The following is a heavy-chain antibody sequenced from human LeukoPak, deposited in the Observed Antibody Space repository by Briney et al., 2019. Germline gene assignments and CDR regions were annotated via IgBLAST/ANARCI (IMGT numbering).Heavy chain of an antibody. V-gene: IGHV3-23*01. J-gene: IGHJ4*02. CDR2: ILNTGGRT. CDR3: ANIVRGVTTPFDY. D-gene: IGHD3-10*01. Sequence: GGSLRLSCAASGFTFSTYAMSWVRQAPGNGLEWVSTILNTGGRTYYADSVKGRFTISRDNSKNTLYLQMNSLIAEGTAVYYCANIVRGVTTPFDYWGQGTLVTVSS. CDR1: GFTFSTYA.